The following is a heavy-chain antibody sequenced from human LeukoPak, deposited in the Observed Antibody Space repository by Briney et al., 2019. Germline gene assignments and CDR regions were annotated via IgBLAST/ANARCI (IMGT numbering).Heavy chain of an antibody. D-gene: IGHD3-22*01. CDR2: IIPIFGTA. CDR1: EYAFTSYR. J-gene: IGHJ4*02. Sequence: ASVKVSCKASEYAFTSYRMNWVRQAPGQGLEWMGGIIPIFGTANYAQKFQGRVTITADESTSTAYMELSSLRSEDTAVYYCARVGDSSGYYAYLYWGQGTLVTVSS. V-gene: IGHV1-69*13. CDR3: ARVGDSSGYYAYLY.